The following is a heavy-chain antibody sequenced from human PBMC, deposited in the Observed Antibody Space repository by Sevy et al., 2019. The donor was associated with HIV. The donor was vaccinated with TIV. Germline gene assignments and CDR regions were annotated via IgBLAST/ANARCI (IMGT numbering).Heavy chain of an antibody. D-gene: IGHD3-10*01. Sequence: ASVKVSCKASGGTFSSYAISWVRQAPGQGLEWMGGIIPIFGTANYAQKFQGRVTITADESTGTAYMELSSLRSEDTAVYYCARDPPRGSGSPRTGMDVWGQGTTVTVSS. J-gene: IGHJ6*02. V-gene: IGHV1-69*13. CDR2: IIPIFGTA. CDR1: GGTFSSYA. CDR3: ARDPPRGSGSPRTGMDV.